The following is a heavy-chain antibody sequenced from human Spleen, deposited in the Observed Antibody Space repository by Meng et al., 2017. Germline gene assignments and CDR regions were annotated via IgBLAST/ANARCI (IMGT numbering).Heavy chain of an antibody. CDR1: GGSISSGDYY. Sequence: QVQLQESGPGLVKPSQTLSLTCPVSGGSISSGDYYWSWIRQPPGKGLEWIGYIYYSGSTSYNPSLKSRVSISADTSKNQFSLKLSSVTAADTAVYYCARDTYYYDSVTQPFDWGQAPWSPSPQ. J-gene: IGHJ1*01. CDR2: IYYSGST. D-gene: IGHD3-22*01. CDR3: ARDTYYYDSVTQPFD. V-gene: IGHV4-30-4*01.